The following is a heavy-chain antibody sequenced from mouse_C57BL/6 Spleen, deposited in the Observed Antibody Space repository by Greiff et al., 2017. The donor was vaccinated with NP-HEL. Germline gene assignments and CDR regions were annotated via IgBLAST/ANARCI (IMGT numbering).Heavy chain of an antibody. D-gene: IGHD6-1*01. CDR2: IYPGDGDT. Sequence: QVQLKESGPELVKPGASVKISCKASGYAFSSSWMNWVKQRPGKGLEWIGRIYPGDGDTNYNGKFKGKATLPADKSASPAYMQLSSRTSEDSAVYFCARWGASYYFDYWGQGTTLTVSS. CDR1: GYAFSSSW. J-gene: IGHJ2*01. CDR3: ARWGASYYFDY. V-gene: IGHV1-82*01.